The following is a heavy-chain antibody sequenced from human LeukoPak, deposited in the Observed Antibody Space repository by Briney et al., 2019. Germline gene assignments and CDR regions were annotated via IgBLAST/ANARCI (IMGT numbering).Heavy chain of an antibody. CDR3: ARMYYYDSSGYYEGFDY. Sequence: ASVKVSCKSSGYTFTGYYMHWVRQAPGQGFEWMGRIDSNSGDTNYAQKFQGRVTMTRDTSISTAYMELSRLRSDDTAVYYCARMYYYDSSGYYEGFDYWGQGTLVTVSS. CDR2: IDSNSGDT. V-gene: IGHV1-2*02. D-gene: IGHD3-22*01. J-gene: IGHJ4*02. CDR1: GYTFTGYY.